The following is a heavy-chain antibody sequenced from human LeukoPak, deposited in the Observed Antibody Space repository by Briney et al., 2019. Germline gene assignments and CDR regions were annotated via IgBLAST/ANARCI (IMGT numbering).Heavy chain of an antibody. CDR3: AKEVHPYDSGTYNFDY. J-gene: IGHJ4*02. CDR2: ISQDGSNE. V-gene: IGHV3-30*02. CDR1: GFTFSSYC. D-gene: IGHD3-10*01. Sequence: GGSLRLSCVGSGFTFSSYCMHWVRQAAGKGLEWVAFISQDGSNEYYADSVKGRFTVSRDNSKNTLFLQMNSLRVEEMAVYYCAKEVHPYDSGTYNFDYWGRGTLVTVSS.